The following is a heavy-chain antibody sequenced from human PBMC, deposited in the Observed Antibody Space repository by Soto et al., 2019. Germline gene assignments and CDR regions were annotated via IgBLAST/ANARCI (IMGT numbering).Heavy chain of an antibody. CDR2: MNPNSGNT. J-gene: IGHJ6*02. V-gene: IGHV1-8*01. D-gene: IGHD2-2*01. CDR3: ARPHCSSTSCYSHYYYGMDV. Sequence: QVQLVQSGAEVKKPGASVKVSCKASGYTFTSYDINWVRQATGQGREWMGWMNPNSGNTGYAQKFQGRVTMTRNTSRSTAYMELSSLSSEDTAVYYCARPHCSSTSCYSHYYYGMDVWGQGTTVTVSS. CDR1: GYTFTSYD.